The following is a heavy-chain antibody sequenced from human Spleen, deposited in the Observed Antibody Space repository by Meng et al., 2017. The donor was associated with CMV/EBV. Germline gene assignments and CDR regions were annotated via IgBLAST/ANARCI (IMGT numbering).Heavy chain of an antibody. Sequence: GGSLRLSCAASGFTFSSYAMSWVRQAPGKGLEWVSAISGSGGSTYYADSVKGRFTISRDNARNTLYLQIKSLRAEDTAVYYCAKSLMSGYSGYDAFLPDYWGQGTLVTVSS. CDR1: GFTFSSYA. D-gene: IGHD5-12*01. V-gene: IGHV3-23*01. CDR3: AKSLMSGYSGYDAFLPDY. CDR2: ISGSGGST. J-gene: IGHJ4*02.